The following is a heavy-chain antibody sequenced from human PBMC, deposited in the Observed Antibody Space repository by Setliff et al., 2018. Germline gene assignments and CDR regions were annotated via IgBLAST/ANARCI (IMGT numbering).Heavy chain of an antibody. CDR3: ARTDLRYQTDY. J-gene: IGHJ4*02. V-gene: IGHV4-34*01. CDR2: INHSGST. CDR1: GGSFSGYY. Sequence: SETLSLTCAVYGGSFSGYYWSWIRQPPGKGLEWIGEINHSGSTNYNPSLKSRVTISVDTSKNQFSLKLSSVTAADTAVYYCARTDLRYQTDYWGQGTLVTVSS. D-gene: IGHD2-2*01.